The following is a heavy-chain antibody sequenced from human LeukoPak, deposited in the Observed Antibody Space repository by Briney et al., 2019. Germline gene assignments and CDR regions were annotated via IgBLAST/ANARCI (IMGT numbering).Heavy chain of an antibody. J-gene: IGHJ6*02. Sequence: ASVKVSCKASGYTFTSYGISWVRQAPGQGLEWMGWISAYNGNTNYAQKFQGRVTMTRDTSTSTVYMELSSLRSEDTAVYYCARDRRYSGYDSSVGYYYYYGMDVWGQGTTVTVSS. V-gene: IGHV1-18*01. CDR2: ISAYNGNT. CDR1: GYTFTSYG. D-gene: IGHD5-12*01. CDR3: ARDRRYSGYDSSVGYYYYYGMDV.